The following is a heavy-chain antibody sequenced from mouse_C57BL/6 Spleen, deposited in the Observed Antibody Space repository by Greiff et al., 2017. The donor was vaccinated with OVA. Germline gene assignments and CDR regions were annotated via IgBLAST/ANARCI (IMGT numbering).Heavy chain of an antibody. CDR2: IDPSDSET. D-gene: IGHD4-1*01. V-gene: IGHV1-52*01. CDR1: GYTFTSYW. Sequence: QVQLQQPGAELVRPGSSVKLSCKASGYTFTSYWMHWVKQRPIQGLEWIGNIDPSDSETHYNQKFKDKATLTVDTSSSPAYMQLSSLTSEDSAVYYGAYRLTGKTWVAYWGQGTLVTVSA. J-gene: IGHJ3*01. CDR3: AYRLTGKTWVAY.